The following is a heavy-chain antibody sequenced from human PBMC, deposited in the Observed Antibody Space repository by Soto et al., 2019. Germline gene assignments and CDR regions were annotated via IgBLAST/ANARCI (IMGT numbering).Heavy chain of an antibody. CDR3: ATTHRGVYLMACLHX. CDR2: ISCSGGGT. V-gene: IGHV3-23*01. CDR1: ESTFSTYA. Sequence: GCLGRSWTASESTFSTYAMSWVRQAPGKGLEWVSCISCSGGGTYYAYSVKVRFTISIDNSKNTVYLQMNSLRAEDTAVYYCATTHRGVYLMACLHXRGQGTLVT. J-gene: IGHJ4*02. D-gene: IGHD1-1*01.